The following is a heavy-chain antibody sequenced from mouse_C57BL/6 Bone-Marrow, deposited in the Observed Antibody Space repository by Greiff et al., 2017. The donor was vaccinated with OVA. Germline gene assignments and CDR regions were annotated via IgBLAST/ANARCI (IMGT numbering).Heavy chain of an antibody. D-gene: IGHD2-5*01. CDR3: SLYSNCWYFDV. CDR1: GFTFSDYY. J-gene: IGHJ1*03. V-gene: IGHV5-16*01. Sequence: EVQRVESEGGLVQPGSSMKLSCTASGFTFSDYYMAWVRQVPEKGLEWVANINYDGSSTYYLDSLKSRFIISRDNAKNILYLQMSSLKSEDTATYYLSLYSNCWYFDVWGTGTTVTVSS. CDR2: INYDGSST.